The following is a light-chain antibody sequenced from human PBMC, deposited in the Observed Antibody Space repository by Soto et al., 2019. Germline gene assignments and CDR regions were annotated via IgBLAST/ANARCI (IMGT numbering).Light chain of an antibody. CDR3: QQYENLPT. Sequence: DIHMTQSPSSLSASVGYIVTITCQASQNINNYLNWYKQKPGRAPKLLIYDASNLEAGVPSRLRGSGSGTDFTFTISSLKPEDIATYYCQQYENLPTFGHGTRLEIK. V-gene: IGKV1-33*01. CDR1: QNINNY. CDR2: DAS. J-gene: IGKJ5*01.